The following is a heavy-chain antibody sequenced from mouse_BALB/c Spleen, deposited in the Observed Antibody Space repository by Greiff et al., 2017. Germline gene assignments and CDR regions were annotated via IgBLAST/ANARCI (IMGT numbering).Heavy chain of an antibody. J-gene: IGHJ4*01. Sequence: DVQLQESGPELVKPGASVKISCKASGYSFTGYYMHWVKQSHVKSLEWIGRINPYNGATSYNQNFKDKASLTVDKSSSTAYMELHSLTSEDSAVYYCAYGYDDDYYAMDYWGQGTSVTVSS. CDR2: INPYNGAT. CDR1: GYSFTGYY. V-gene: IGHV1-31*01. CDR3: AYGYDDDYYAMDY. D-gene: IGHD2-2*01.